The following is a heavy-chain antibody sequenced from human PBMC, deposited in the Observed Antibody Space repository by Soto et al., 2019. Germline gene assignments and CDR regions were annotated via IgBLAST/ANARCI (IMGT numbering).Heavy chain of an antibody. D-gene: IGHD6-13*01. CDR1: GGSISSGGYY. J-gene: IGHJ5*02. CDR2: IYYSGST. CDR3: ARAAGIAAAGRGWFDP. V-gene: IGHV4-31*03. Sequence: TLSLTCTVSGGSISSGGYYWSWIRQHPGKGLEWIGYIYYSGSTYYNPSLKSRVTISVDTSKNQFSLKLSSVTAADTAVYYCARAAGIAAAGRGWFDPWGQGTLVTVSS.